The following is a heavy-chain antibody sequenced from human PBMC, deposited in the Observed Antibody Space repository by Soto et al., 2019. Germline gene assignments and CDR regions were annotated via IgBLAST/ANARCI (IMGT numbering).Heavy chain of an antibody. Sequence: QVQLQESGPGLVKPSETLSLTCTVSGGSISSYYWSWIRQPPGKGLEWIGYIYYSGSTNYNPSLKSRVTISVDTSKNQFSLKLSSVTAADTAVYYCARVSSGYDSLDYWGQGTLFTVSS. CDR1: GGSISSYY. CDR3: ARVSSGYDSLDY. J-gene: IGHJ4*02. CDR2: IYYSGST. V-gene: IGHV4-59*01. D-gene: IGHD5-12*01.